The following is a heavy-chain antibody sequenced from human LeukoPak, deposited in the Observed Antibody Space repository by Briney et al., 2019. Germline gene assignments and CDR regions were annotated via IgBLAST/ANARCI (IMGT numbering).Heavy chain of an antibody. J-gene: IGHJ3*02. D-gene: IGHD3-3*01. V-gene: IGHV1-3*01. CDR3: AREDYDFWSGYSPDAFDI. CDR1: GYTFTSYA. Sequence: GASVKVSCKASGYTFTSYAMHWVRQAPGQRLEWMGWINAGNGNTKYSQKFQGRVTITRDTSASTAYMELSSLRSEDTAVYYCAREDYDFWSGYSPDAFDIWGQGTTVTVSS. CDR2: INAGNGNT.